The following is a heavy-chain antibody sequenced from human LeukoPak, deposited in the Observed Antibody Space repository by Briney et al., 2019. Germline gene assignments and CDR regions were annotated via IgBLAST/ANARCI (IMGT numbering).Heavy chain of an antibody. CDR1: GYSISGNSFS. J-gene: IGHJ4*02. D-gene: IGHD6-19*01. Sequence: SETLSLTCTVSGYSISGNSFSWGWIRQPPGKGLEWIGSIYSSGSTYYNPSLKSRVTISVDTSKNQFSLRLSSVTAADTAVFYCARSAYGSGWLDYWGQGTLVTVSS. CDR2: IYSSGST. CDR3: ARSAYGSGWLDY. V-gene: IGHV4-39*01.